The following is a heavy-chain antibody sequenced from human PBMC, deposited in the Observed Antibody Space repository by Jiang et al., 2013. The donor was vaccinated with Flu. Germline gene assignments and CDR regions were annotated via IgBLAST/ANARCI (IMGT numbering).Heavy chain of an antibody. Sequence: GPGLVKPSETLSLTCTVSGGSISSSSYYWGWIRQPPGKGLEWIGSIYYSGSTYYNPSLKSRVTISVDTSKNQFSLKLSSVTAADTAVYYCASHIAVAELACFDYWGQGTLVTVSS. CDR2: IYYSGST. D-gene: IGHD6-19*01. CDR1: GGSISSSSYY. CDR3: ASHIAVAELACFDY. J-gene: IGHJ4*02. V-gene: IGHV4-39*07.